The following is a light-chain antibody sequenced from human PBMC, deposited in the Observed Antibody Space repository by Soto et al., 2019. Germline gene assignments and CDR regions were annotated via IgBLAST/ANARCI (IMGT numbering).Light chain of an antibody. V-gene: IGKV3-15*01. CDR1: QSVSSS. CDR3: QHYNNWPYT. Sequence: EILMTQAPATLSVSPGERATLSCRASQSVSSSLAWYQQKPGQAPRLLIYGASNRATGIPARFSGSGSGTEFTLTISSLQSEDFAVYYCQHYNNWPYTFGQGTKLEIK. J-gene: IGKJ2*01. CDR2: GAS.